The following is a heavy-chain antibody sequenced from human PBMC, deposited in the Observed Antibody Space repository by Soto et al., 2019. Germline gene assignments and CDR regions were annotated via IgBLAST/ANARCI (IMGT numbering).Heavy chain of an antibody. J-gene: IGHJ5*02. D-gene: IGHD3-10*01. CDR3: AKGQYYYGSGSLARSNWFDP. Sequence: PGGSLRLSCAASGFTFSSYAMSWVRQAPGKGLEWVSAISGSGGSTYCADSVKGWFTISRDNSKNTLYLQMNSLRAEDTAVYYCAKGQYYYGSGSLARSNWFDPWGQGTLVTVSS. CDR2: ISGSGGST. CDR1: GFTFSSYA. V-gene: IGHV3-23*01.